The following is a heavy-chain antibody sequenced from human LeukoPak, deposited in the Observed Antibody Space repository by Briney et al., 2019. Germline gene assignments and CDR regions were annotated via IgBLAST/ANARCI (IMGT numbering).Heavy chain of an antibody. CDR1: GYTFTGYY. Sequence: ASVKVSCKASGYTFTGYYMHWVRQAPGQGLEWMGRINPNSGGTNYAQKFQGRVTMTRDTSISTAYKELSRLRSDDTAVYYCARERFVGGVPAAIGYWGQGTLVTVSS. J-gene: IGHJ4*02. D-gene: IGHD2-2*01. CDR3: ARERFVGGVPAAIGY. V-gene: IGHV1-2*06. CDR2: INPNSGGT.